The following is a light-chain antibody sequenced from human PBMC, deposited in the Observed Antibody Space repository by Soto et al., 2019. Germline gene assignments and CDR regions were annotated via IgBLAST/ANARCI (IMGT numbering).Light chain of an antibody. CDR2: GAS. CDR3: QQFVSSPLT. V-gene: IGKV3-20*01. CDR1: QSVTQNF. Sequence: EIVLTQSPGTLSLSPGERATLSCRASQSVTQNFLAWYQQRPRQSPRLLIYGASNMAAGIPDRFSGSGPGTDVSLTISRLEPEDFAVYYCQQFVSSPLTFGGGTKVEIK. J-gene: IGKJ4*01.